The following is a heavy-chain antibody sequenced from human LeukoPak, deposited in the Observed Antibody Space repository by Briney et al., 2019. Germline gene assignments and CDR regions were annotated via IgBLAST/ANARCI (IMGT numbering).Heavy chain of an antibody. Sequence: GGSLRLSCAASGFTFSNYWMHWVRQDPGKGLVWVSFINPDGSTTNYADSVKGRFTISRDNAKNSLYLQMNSLRAEDTAVYYCARDLMGIAYRGAFYYWGQGTLVTVSS. V-gene: IGHV3-74*01. CDR2: INPDGSTT. D-gene: IGHD6-13*01. CDR3: ARDLMGIAYRGAFYY. CDR1: GFTFSNYW. J-gene: IGHJ4*02.